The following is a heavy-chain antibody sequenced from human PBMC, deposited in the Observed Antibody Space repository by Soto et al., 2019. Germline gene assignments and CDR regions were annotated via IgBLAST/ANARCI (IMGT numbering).Heavy chain of an antibody. J-gene: IGHJ6*03. Sequence: QLQLQESGPGLVKPSETLSLTCTVSGGSISSSRDYWGWIRQPPGKGLEWIGSIFYSGSTYYNPSLRSRVTTSVDSSKNQFSLRLSSVTAADTAVYYCARIQNFYYYYMDVWGKGTTVTVSS. V-gene: IGHV4-39*01. CDR2: IFYSGST. CDR1: GGSISSSRDY. CDR3: ARIQNFYYYYMDV.